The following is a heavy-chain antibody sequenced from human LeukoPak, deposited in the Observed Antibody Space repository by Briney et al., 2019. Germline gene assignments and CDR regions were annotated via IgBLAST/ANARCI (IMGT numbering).Heavy chain of an antibody. D-gene: IGHD1-26*01. Sequence: GGSLRLSCAASGFIVSNHYMSWVRQAPGKGLEWVSFISSSSSYIYYADSMEGRFTISRDNAKNSLYLQMSSLRVEDTAMYYCARVRVGTTLFDAFDIWGQGTMVTVSS. V-gene: IGHV3-21*01. CDR2: ISSSSSYI. CDR3: ARVRVGTTLFDAFDI. CDR1: GFIVSNHY. J-gene: IGHJ3*02.